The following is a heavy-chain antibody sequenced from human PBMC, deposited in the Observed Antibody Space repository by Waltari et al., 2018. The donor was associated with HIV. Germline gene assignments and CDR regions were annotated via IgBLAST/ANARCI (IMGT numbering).Heavy chain of an antibody. V-gene: IGHV3-30*03. CDR1: QGFTFAVVG. D-gene: IGHD3-10*01. CDR2: VVHDGRIQ. J-gene: IGHJ5*02. Sequence: QVHLVESGGGVVQPGGSLRLSCVASQGFTFAVVGMHGVRHVPGKGLEWVAAVVHDGRIQYYRDSVRGRFTISRAKSRTTVLLLMSGLFVDDTATYFCATGVRYYGPWGQGTRVTVST. CDR3: ATGVRYYGP.